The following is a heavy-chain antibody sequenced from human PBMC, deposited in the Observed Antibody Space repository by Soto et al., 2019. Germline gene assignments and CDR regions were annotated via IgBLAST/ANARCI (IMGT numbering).Heavy chain of an antibody. Sequence: EVQLVQSGAEVEKPGESLKISCKGSGYSFTSYWIGWVRQMPGKGLEWMGIIYPGDSDTRYSPSFQGQVTISADKSISTAYLQWSSLKASDTAMYYCARAMVRGKNYYGVDVWGQGTTVTVSS. CDR1: GYSFTSYW. CDR3: ARAMVRGKNYYGVDV. D-gene: IGHD3-10*01. CDR2: IYPGDSDT. J-gene: IGHJ6*02. V-gene: IGHV5-51*03.